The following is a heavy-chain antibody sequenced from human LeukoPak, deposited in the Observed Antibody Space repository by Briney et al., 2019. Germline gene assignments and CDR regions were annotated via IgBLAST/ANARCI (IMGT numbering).Heavy chain of an antibody. J-gene: IGHJ4*02. CDR3: AMLCGGTMVRGVNPFDY. D-gene: IGHD3-10*01. CDR2: IIPIFGTA. V-gene: IGHV1-69*13. Sequence: SVKVSCKASGGTFSSYAISWVRQAPGQGREWMGGIIPIFGTANYAQKFQGRVTITADESTSTAYMELSSLRSEDTAVYYWAMLCGGTMVRGVNPFDYWGQGTLVTVSS. CDR1: GGTFSSYA.